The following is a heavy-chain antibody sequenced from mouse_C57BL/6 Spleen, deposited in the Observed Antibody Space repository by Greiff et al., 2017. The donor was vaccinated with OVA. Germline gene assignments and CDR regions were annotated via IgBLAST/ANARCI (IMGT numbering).Heavy chain of an antibody. CDR1: GYSFTGYF. Sequence: EVKLQESGPELVKPGDSVKISCKASGYSFTGYFMNWVMQSHGKSLEWIGRINPYNGDTFYNQKFKGKATLTVDKSSSTAHMELRSLTSEDSAVYYCARDYGSSNWYFDVWGTGTTVTVSS. CDR3: ARDYGSSNWYFDV. J-gene: IGHJ1*03. V-gene: IGHV1-20*01. D-gene: IGHD1-1*01. CDR2: INPYNGDT.